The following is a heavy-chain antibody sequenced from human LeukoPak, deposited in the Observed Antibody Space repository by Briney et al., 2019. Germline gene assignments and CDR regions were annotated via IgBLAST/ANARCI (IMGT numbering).Heavy chain of an antibody. CDR2: IYPGDSDT. V-gene: IGHV5-51*01. Sequence: GESLKISCKGSGYSFTSYWIGWVRQMPGKGLEWMGIIYPGDSDTRYSPSFQGQVTISADKSISTVYLQWSSLKASDTAMYYCAILESSTLFDYWXXXXLVTVSS. J-gene: IGHJ4*01. CDR1: GYSFTSYW. D-gene: IGHD5-24*01. CDR3: AILESSTLFDY.